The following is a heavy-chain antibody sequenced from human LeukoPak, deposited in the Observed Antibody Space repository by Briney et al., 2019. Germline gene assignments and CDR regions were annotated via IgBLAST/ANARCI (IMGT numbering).Heavy chain of an antibody. CDR3: ARDRRRYWYYYYGMDV. D-gene: IGHD2-15*01. CDR1: GGSISSYY. V-gene: IGHV4-59*12. J-gene: IGHJ6*02. CDR2: IYYSGST. Sequence: PSETLSLTCTVSGGSISSYYWSWIRQPPGKGLEWIGYIYYSGSTNYNPSLKSRVTMSVDTSKNQFSLKLSSVTAADTAVYYCARDRRRYWYYYYGMDVWGQGTTVTVSS.